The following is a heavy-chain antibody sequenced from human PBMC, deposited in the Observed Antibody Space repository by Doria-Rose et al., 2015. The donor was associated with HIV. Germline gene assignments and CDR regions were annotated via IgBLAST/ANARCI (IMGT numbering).Heavy chain of an antibody. D-gene: IGHD1-26*01. CDR1: GGSISSYY. Sequence: VQLLESGPELVKPSETLSLTCTVSGGSISSYYWSWIRQPPGKGLEWIGYIYYTGRANYNPSLNNRLTISTDSSKNHLSLRLTSVTAADTAVYYCAGPHLVSFDLWGRGTMVTVSS. J-gene: IGHJ3*01. CDR2: IYYTGRA. CDR3: AGPHLVSFDL. V-gene: IGHV4-59*01.